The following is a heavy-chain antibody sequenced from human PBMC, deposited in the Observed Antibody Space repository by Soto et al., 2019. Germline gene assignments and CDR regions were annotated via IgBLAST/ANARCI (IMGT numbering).Heavy chain of an antibody. J-gene: IGHJ4*02. D-gene: IGHD3-22*01. V-gene: IGHV1-69*01. CDR3: ARDKTDYYDSRGGFDY. CDR2: IIPIFGTA. Sequence: QVQLVQSGAEVKKPGSSVKVSCKASGGTFSSYAISWVRQAPGQGLEWMGGIIPIFGTANYAQKFQGRVTITADESPSTAYMELSSLRSEDTAVYYCARDKTDYYDSRGGFDYWGQGTLVTVSS. CDR1: GGTFSSYA.